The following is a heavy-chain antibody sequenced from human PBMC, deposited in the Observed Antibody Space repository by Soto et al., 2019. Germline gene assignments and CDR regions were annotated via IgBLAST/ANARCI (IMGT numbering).Heavy chain of an antibody. CDR3: AAVSDYYDSSGYYYVRYFDL. CDR1: GGTFSSYS. CDR2: IIPIFGTA. Sequence: ASVKVSCKASGGTFSSYSISWVRQAPGQGVEWMGGIIPIFGTANYAQKFQGRVTITADKSTSTAYMELSSLRSEDTAVYYCAAVSDYYDSSGYYYVRYFDLWGRGTLVTVSS. J-gene: IGHJ2*01. V-gene: IGHV1-69*06. D-gene: IGHD3-22*01.